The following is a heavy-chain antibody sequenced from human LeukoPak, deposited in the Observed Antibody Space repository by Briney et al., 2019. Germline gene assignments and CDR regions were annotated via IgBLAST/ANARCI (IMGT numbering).Heavy chain of an antibody. CDR2: INWNGGNT. CDR1: GFTFVDYG. V-gene: IGHV3-20*04. D-gene: IGHD5-24*01. Sequence: GGSLRLSCAASGFTFVDYGMSWVRQAPGKGLELVSSINWNGGNTAYADSVKGRFTISRDTAKDSLYLQLNSLRAEDTALYYCARDRGWLQYIDYWGQGTLVTVSS. J-gene: IGHJ4*02. CDR3: ARDRGWLQYIDY.